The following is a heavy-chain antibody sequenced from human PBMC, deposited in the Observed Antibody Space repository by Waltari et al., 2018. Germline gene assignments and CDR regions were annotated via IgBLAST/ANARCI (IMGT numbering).Heavy chain of an antibody. Sequence: QVQLQESGPGLVKPSETLSLTCTVSGGSISSYYWSWIRQPPGKGLEWIGYIYYSESTNYNPSRKSRVTLAVNTSKNQFSLKLSSVTGADTAVYYCASGGGCSWYGWFDPWGQGTLVTVSS. CDR1: GGSISSYY. CDR2: IYYSEST. J-gene: IGHJ5*02. D-gene: IGHD6-13*01. V-gene: IGHV4-59*01. CDR3: ASGGGCSWYGWFDP.